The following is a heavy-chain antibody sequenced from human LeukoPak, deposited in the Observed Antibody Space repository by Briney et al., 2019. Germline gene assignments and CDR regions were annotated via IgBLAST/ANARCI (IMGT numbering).Heavy chain of an antibody. CDR2: ISSSSSYI. CDR1: GFTFSSYS. CDR3: ARDRLGVMVYAMIDY. Sequence: GGSLRLSCAASGFTFSSYSMNWVRQAPGKGLEWVSSISSSSSYIYYADSVKGRFTISRDNAKNSLYLQMNSLRAEDTAVYYCARDRLGVMVYAMIDYWGQGTLVTVSS. D-gene: IGHD2-8*01. J-gene: IGHJ4*02. V-gene: IGHV3-21*01.